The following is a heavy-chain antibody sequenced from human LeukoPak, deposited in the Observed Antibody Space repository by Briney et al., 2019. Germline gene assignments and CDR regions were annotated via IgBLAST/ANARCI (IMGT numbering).Heavy chain of an antibody. CDR1: GFTFSSHS. V-gene: IGHV3-21*01. J-gene: IGHJ4*02. CDR3: AREGYSNSYYHDY. Sequence: GGSLRLSCAASGFTFSSHSMNGVRQAPGKGLEWVSSISSSRSYIYYADSVKGRFTISRDNAENSLYLQMNSLKAEDTAVYYCAREGYSNSYYHDYCGQGTLVTVSS. D-gene: IGHD6-13*01. CDR2: ISSSRSYI.